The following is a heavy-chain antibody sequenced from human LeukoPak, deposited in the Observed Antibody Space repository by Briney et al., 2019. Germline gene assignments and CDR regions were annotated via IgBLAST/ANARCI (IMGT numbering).Heavy chain of an antibody. CDR2: IIPIFGTA. V-gene: IGHV1-69*05. J-gene: IGHJ6*03. CDR3: ALPTYCSSTSCQRTGYYYYMDV. D-gene: IGHD2-2*01. Sequence: GSSVKVSCKASGGTFSSYAISWVRQAPGQGLEWMGGIIPIFGTANYAQKFQGRVTITTDESTSTAYMELSSLRSEDTAVYYCALPTYCSSTSCQRTGYYYYMDVWGKGTTVTVFS. CDR1: GGTFSSYA.